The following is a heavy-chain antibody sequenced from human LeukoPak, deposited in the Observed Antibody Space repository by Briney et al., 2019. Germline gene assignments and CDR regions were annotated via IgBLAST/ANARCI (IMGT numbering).Heavy chain of an antibody. CDR1: GGSISSSSYY. CDR2: IYYSGST. J-gene: IGHJ4*02. D-gene: IGHD3-10*01. V-gene: IGHV4-39*01. CDR3: ARHAANPMVRGVISYFDY. Sequence: SETLSLTCTVSGGSISSSSYYWGWIRQPPGKGLEWIGSIYYSGSTYYNPSLKSRVTISVDTSKNQFSLKLSSVTAADTAVYYCARHAANPMVRGVISYFDYWGQGTLVTVSS.